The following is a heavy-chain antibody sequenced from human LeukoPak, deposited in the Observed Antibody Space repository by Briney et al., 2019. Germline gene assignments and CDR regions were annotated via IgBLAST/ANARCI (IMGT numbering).Heavy chain of an antibody. Sequence: PSQTLSLTCTVSGGSISSGSYYWSWIRQPAGKGLEWIGRIYTSGSTNYNPSLKSRVTISVDTSKNQFSLKLSSVTAADTAVYYCARIKGVEYYFDYWGQGTLVTVSS. CDR1: GGSISSGSYY. V-gene: IGHV4-61*02. D-gene: IGHD3-10*01. CDR3: ARIKGVEYYFDY. J-gene: IGHJ4*02. CDR2: IYTSGST.